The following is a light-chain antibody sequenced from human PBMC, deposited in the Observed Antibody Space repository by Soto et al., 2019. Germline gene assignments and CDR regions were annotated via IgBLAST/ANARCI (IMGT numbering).Light chain of an antibody. V-gene: IGKV3-11*01. CDR3: QQRSDWPPLT. J-gene: IGKJ4*01. CDR1: QSVSSY. Sequence: EIVLTQSPATLSLSPGERATLSCRASQSVSSYLAWYQQKPGQAPRLLIYDASNTATGIPARFSGSGSGTDFTLTITSLEPEDFAVYYCQQRSDWPPLTFGGGTKVAIK. CDR2: DAS.